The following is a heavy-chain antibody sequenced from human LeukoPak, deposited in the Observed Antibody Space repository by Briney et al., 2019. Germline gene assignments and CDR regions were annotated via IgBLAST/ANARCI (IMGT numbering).Heavy chain of an antibody. CDR1: GFTFGGYG. V-gene: IGHV3-33*01. CDR3: TRYNNDHFDY. D-gene: IGHD1-14*01. J-gene: IGHJ4*02. Sequence: GGSLRLSCAGSGFTFGGYGMPWFRQTPGKGLEWVAVIAYDGSRTFYADSVKGRFTISRDNSKNTMSVQMDDLRAEDTAVYYCTRYNNDHFDYWGQGTLVTVSS. CDR2: IAYDGSRT.